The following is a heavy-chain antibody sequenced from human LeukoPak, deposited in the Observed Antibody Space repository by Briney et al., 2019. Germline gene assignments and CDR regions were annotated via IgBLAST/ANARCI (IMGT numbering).Heavy chain of an antibody. CDR3: ARRRDLYSGSYYPLDY. Sequence: GESLKISCKGSGYSFTSYWIGWVRQMPGKGLEWMGIIYPDDSDTRYSPSFQGQVTISADKSISTAYLQWSSLKASDTAMYYCARRRDLYSGSYYPLDYWGQGTLVTVSS. J-gene: IGHJ4*02. V-gene: IGHV5-51*01. CDR2: IYPDDSDT. CDR1: GYSFTSYW. D-gene: IGHD1-26*01.